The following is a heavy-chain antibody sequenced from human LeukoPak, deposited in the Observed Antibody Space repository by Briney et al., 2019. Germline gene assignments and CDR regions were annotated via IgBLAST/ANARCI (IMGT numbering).Heavy chain of an antibody. J-gene: IGHJ4*02. CDR1: GFTFSSYA. V-gene: IGHV3-23*01. CDR2: ISGSGGST. CDR3: AKDIADHYYDSNGYYTD. Sequence: GGSLRLSCAASGFTFSSYAMSWVRQAPGKGLEWVSAISGSGGSTYYADSVKGRFTISRDDSKNTLYLQMNSLRAEDTAVYYCAKDIADHYYDSNGYYTDWGQGTLVTVSS. D-gene: IGHD3-22*01.